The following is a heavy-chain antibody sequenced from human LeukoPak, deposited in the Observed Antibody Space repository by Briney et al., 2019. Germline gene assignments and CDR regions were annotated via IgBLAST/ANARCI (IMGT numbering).Heavy chain of an antibody. J-gene: IGHJ4*02. CDR2: IYYSGST. V-gene: IGHV4-59*01. CDR3: VRDKYFDY. CDR1: GGSISSYY. Sequence: SETLSLTCTVSGGSISSYYWSWIRQPPGKGLEWIGYIYYSGSTNYNPSLKSRVTISVDTSKNQFSLKLSSVTAADTAVYYCVRDKYFDYWGQGTLVTVSS.